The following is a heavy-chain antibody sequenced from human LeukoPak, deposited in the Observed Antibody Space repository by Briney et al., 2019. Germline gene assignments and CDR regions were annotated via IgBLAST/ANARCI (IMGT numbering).Heavy chain of an antibody. V-gene: IGHV3-74*01. CDR3: ARDRLHSSSWYEPYYGMDV. Sequence: GGSLRLSCAAFGFTFSSYWMHWVRQAPGKGLVWVSRINSDGSSTSYADSVKGRFTISRDNAKNTLYLQMNSLRAEDTAVYYCARDRLHSSSWYEPYYGMDVWGQGTTVTVSS. J-gene: IGHJ6*02. CDR2: INSDGSST. CDR1: GFTFSSYW. D-gene: IGHD6-13*01.